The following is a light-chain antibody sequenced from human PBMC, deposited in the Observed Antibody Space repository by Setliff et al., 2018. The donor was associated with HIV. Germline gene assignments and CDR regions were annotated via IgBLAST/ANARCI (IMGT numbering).Light chain of an antibody. Sequence: QSVLTQPASVSGSPGQSITISCTGTSSDVGGYNYVSWYQQHPGKAPKLMIYDVTNRPSGVSNRFSGSNSGNTASLTISGLRAEDEADYYCSSYTSNNSGVFGTGTKVTV. CDR3: SSYTSNNSGV. J-gene: IGLJ1*01. V-gene: IGLV2-14*03. CDR2: DVT. CDR1: SSDVGGYNY.